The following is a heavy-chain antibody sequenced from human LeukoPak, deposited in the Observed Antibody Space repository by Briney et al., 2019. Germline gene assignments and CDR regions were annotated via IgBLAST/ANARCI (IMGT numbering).Heavy chain of an antibody. Sequence: ASVKVSCKASGYTFTGYYMHWVRQAPGQGLEWMGWINPNSGGTNYAQKFQGRVTMTRDTSISTAYMELSRLRSDDTAVYYCARDTRGYNWFDPWRQGTLVTVSP. CDR2: INPNSGGT. J-gene: IGHJ5*02. CDR1: GYTFTGYY. CDR3: ARDTRGYNWFDP. V-gene: IGHV1-2*02.